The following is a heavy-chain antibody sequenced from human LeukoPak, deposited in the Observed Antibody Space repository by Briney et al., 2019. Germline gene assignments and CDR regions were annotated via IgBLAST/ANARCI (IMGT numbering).Heavy chain of an antibody. CDR1: GGSISSGGYS. J-gene: IGHJ5*02. V-gene: IGHV4-30-2*01. CDR3: ARDGSGLGWFDP. D-gene: IGHD3-10*01. Sequence: SQTLSLTCAVSGGSISSGGYSWSWIRQPPGKGLEWIGYIYHSGSTYYNPSLKSRVTISVDRSKNQFSLKLSSVTAADTAVYYGARDGSGLGWFDPWGQGTLVTVSS. CDR2: IYHSGST.